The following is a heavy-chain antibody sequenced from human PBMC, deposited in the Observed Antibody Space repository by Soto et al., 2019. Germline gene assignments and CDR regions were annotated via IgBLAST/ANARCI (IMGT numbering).Heavy chain of an antibody. CDR2: ISASGGST. J-gene: IGHJ4*02. Sequence: PGGSLRLSCAASGFTFNSYGMSWVRQAPGKGLEWVSAISASGGSTYYADSVKGRFTISRDNSKNALYLQMNSLSAEDTAVYYCAKAMVRVAYYFDYWARELCSPSPQ. V-gene: IGHV3-23*01. CDR1: GFTFNSYG. D-gene: IGHD3-10*01. CDR3: AKAMVRVAYYFDY.